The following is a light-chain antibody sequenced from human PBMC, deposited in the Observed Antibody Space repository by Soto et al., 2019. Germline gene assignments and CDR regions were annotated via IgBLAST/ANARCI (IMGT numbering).Light chain of an antibody. CDR2: DAS. J-gene: IGKJ2*01. V-gene: IGKV1-5*01. Sequence: DIQMTQSPPTLSASVGDRVSITCRASQSINTWLAWYQQKPGKAPKVLIYDASSLESGVPSRFSGSGSGTEFTLTISGLQPDVFATYFCQQYDTYHTFGHGTKVEIK. CDR1: QSINTW. CDR3: QQYDTYHT.